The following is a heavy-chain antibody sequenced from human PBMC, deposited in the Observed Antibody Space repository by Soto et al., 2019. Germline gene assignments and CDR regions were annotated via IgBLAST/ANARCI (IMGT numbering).Heavy chain of an antibody. CDR2: VHYSGNT. Sequence: SETLSLTCTVSGYSISSGYHWAWIRQPPGKGLEGLGSVHYSGNTYYNPSLKSRLTISVDKSKNQFSLNLSAVTAADTAVYYCARQDRVVAEGRWFDPWGQGTLVTSPQ. CDR3: ARQDRVVAEGRWFDP. J-gene: IGHJ5*02. V-gene: IGHV4-38-2*02. CDR1: GYSISSGYH. D-gene: IGHD2-15*01.